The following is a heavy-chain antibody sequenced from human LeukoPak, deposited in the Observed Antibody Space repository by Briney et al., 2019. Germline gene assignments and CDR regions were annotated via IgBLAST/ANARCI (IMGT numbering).Heavy chain of an antibody. Sequence: GGTLRLSCAASGYRFNNYSINWFRQAPGKGLENVSGINNNGDSTYYANSVKGRFTISRDNSKNTWFLQMGSLTSEDTAVYYWARDYRTGFPGPGGDFCGQGTLVTASS. J-gene: IGHJ4*02. D-gene: IGHD1-1*01. CDR2: INNNGDST. CDR1: GYRFNNYS. V-gene: IGHV3-64*01. CDR3: ARDYRTGFPGPGGDF.